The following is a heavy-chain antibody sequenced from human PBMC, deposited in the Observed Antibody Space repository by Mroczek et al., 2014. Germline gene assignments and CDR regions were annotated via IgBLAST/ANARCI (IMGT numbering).Heavy chain of an antibody. CDR3: ARAGYGDYVGAFDI. D-gene: IGHD4-17*01. CDR1: GFTVSSNY. V-gene: IGHV3-53*01. Sequence: ESGGGLIQPGGSLRLSCAASGFTVSSNYMSWVRQAPGKGLEWVSVIYSGGSTYYADSVKGRFTISRDNSKNTLYLQMNSLRAEDTAVYYCARAGYGDYVGAFDIWGQGTMVTVSS. CDR2: IYSGGST. J-gene: IGHJ3*02.